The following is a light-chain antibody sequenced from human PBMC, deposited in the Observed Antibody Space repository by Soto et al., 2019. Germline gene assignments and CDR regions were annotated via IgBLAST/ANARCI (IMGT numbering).Light chain of an antibody. J-gene: IGKJ3*01. V-gene: IGKV1-9*01. CDR1: QGISSN. Sequence: DIQLTQSPSFLSASVGDRVTITCRASQGISSNLAWYQQKPGKAPKLLIYAASTLQSVVPSRFSGSGSGTEFTLTISTLQPEDFATSYCQQLNSYPLTFGPGTKVDIK. CDR3: QQLNSYPLT. CDR2: AAS.